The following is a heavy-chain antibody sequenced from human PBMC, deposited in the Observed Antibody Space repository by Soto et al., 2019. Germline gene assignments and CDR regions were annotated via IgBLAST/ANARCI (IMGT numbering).Heavy chain of an antibody. Sequence: SETLSLTCTVSGASLSSGSYYWSWIRQPPGKGLEWIGYFYYTGTTKYNPSLESRVTINPDTSKNQFSLQLNSVTPEDTAVYYCARADGLLPLDYWGQGTLVTV. J-gene: IGHJ4*02. CDR2: FYYTGTT. V-gene: IGHV4-61*01. CDR1: GASLSSGSYY. CDR3: ARADGLLPLDY.